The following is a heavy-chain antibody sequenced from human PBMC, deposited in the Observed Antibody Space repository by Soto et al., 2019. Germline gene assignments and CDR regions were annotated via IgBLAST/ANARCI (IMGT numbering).Heavy chain of an antibody. V-gene: IGHV1-58*01. CDR1: GFTFTSSA. J-gene: IGHJ4*02. Sequence: QMQLVQSGPEVKKPGTSVKVSCKASGFTFTSSAVQWVRLARGQRLEWIGWIVVGSGNTNYAQKFQERVTITRDMSTSTAYMELSSLRSEDTAVYYCAADRTYCGGDCYLDWGQGTLVTVSS. CDR2: IVVGSGNT. CDR3: AADRTYCGGDCYLD. D-gene: IGHD2-21*02.